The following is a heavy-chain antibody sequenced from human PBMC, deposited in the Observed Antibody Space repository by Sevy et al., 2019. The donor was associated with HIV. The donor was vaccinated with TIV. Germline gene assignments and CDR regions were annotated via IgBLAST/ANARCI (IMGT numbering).Heavy chain of an antibody. CDR2: IYPGDSDT. Sequence: GESLKISCKGSGYSFTSYWIGWVRQMPGKGLEWMGIIYPGDSDTRYSPSFQGQVTISADRSISTAYLQWSSLKASDTAMYYCARQNSSVPEDDAFDIWGQGTMVTVSS. V-gene: IGHV5-51*01. CDR3: ARQNSSVPEDDAFDI. J-gene: IGHJ3*02. D-gene: IGHD6-25*01. CDR1: GYSFTSYW.